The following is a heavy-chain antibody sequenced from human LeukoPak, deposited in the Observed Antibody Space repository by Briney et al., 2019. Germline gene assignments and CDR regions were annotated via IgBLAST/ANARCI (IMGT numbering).Heavy chain of an antibody. V-gene: IGHV4-30-4*01. CDR1: GGSISSGDYY. CDR3: ARGLGSSWYPLSYYYGMDV. CDR2: IYYSGST. J-gene: IGHJ6*04. Sequence: SQTLSLTCTVSGGSISSGDYYWSCIRQPPGKGLEWIGYIYYSGSTYYNPSLKSRVTISVDTSKNQFSLKLSSVTAADTAVYYCARGLGSSWYPLSYYYGMDVWGKGTTVTVSS. D-gene: IGHD6-13*01.